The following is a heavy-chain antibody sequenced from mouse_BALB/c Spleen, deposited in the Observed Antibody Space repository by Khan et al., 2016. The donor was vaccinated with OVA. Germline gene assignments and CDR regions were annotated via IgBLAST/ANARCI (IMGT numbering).Heavy chain of an antibody. V-gene: IGHV1S136*01. D-gene: IGHD1-1*01. CDR3: LRSLFYYGSAYEGFAY. CDR2: ISPNSDGS. Sequence: EVQLQQSGPELVKPGASVKMSCKASGYTFTSYVMHWVKQKPRQGLEWIGYISPNSDGSKYNEKFRGKATLTSDKSSSTAYMELSSLTSEASAVYYCLRSLFYYGSAYEGFAYWGQGTLVTVSA. CDR1: GYTFTSYV. J-gene: IGHJ3*01.